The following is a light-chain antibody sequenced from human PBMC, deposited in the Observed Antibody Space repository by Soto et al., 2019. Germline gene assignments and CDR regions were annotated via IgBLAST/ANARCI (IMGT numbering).Light chain of an antibody. CDR3: QQYNNWPRT. J-gene: IGKJ2*01. CDR1: QSVSSN. V-gene: IGKV3-15*01. Sequence: EIVMTQSPATLSVSPGERATVSCRASQSVSSNLAWYQQKPGQAPRLLIYGASTRATGIPARFSGSGSGTEFTLTIGSLQSEDFAVYSCQQYNNWPRTFGQGPKLEIK. CDR2: GAS.